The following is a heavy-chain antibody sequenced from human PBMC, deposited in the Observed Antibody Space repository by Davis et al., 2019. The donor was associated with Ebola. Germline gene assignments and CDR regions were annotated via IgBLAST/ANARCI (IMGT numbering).Heavy chain of an antibody. CDR3: AKDLHSSTWYNYCDN. J-gene: IGHJ4*02. V-gene: IGHV3-23*01. CDR1: GFTFSSYA. D-gene: IGHD6-13*01. CDR2: ISGSGGST. Sequence: GESLKISCAASGFTFSSYAMSWVRQAPGKGLEWVSAISGSGGSTYYADSVKGRFTISRDNSKNTLYLQMNSLGAEDTAVYYCAKDLHSSTWYNYCDNWGQGTLVTVSS.